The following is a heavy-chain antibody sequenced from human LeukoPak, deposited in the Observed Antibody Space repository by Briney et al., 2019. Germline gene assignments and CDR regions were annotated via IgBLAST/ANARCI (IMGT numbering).Heavy chain of an antibody. J-gene: IGHJ6*03. Sequence: GGSLRLSCAASGFTFSSYAMSWVRQAPGGGLEWVSAINGSGDTTYHADSVKGRFTISRDNSENRLSLQMDSLRAEDTAVYFCAKDTTAWWYHRAYMDVWGKGTTVTVSS. CDR2: INGSGDTT. CDR1: GFTFSSYA. V-gene: IGHV3-23*01. CDR3: AKDTTAWWYHRAYMDV. D-gene: IGHD2-15*01.